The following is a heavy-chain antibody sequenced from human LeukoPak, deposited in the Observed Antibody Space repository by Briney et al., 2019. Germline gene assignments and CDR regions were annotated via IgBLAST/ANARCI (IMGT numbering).Heavy chain of an antibody. CDR3: AGHIGGRYYYYYMDV. CDR2: IYYIGST. Sequence: SETLSLTCTVSGGSISSSSYYWGWIRQPPGKGLEWIGNIYYIGSTYYNPSLKSRVTISVDTSKNQFSLKLSSVTAADTAVYYCAGHIGGRYYYYYMDVWGKGTTVTISS. J-gene: IGHJ6*03. D-gene: IGHD3-16*02. V-gene: IGHV4-39*01. CDR1: GGSISSSSYY.